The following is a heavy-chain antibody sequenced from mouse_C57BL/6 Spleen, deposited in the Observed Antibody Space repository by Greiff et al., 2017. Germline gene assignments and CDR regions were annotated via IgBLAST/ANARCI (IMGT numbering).Heavy chain of an antibody. J-gene: IGHJ1*03. V-gene: IGHV1-50*01. D-gene: IGHD2-5*01. CDR2: IDPSDSYT. Sequence: QVQLQQPGAELVKPGASVKLSCKASGYTFTSYWMQWVKQRPGQGLEWIGEIDPSDSYTNYNQKFKGKATLTVDTSSSTAYMQLSSLTSEDSAVYYCARSGSNYPRYFDVWGTGTTVTVSS. CDR3: ARSGSNYPRYFDV. CDR1: GYTFTSYW.